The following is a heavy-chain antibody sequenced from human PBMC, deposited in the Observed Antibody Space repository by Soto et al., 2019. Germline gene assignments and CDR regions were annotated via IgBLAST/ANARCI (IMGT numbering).Heavy chain of an antibody. Sequence: TSETLSLTCAVYGGSFSGYYWSWIRQPPGKGLEWIGEINHSGSTNYNPSLKSRVTISVDTSKNQFSLKLSSVTAADTAVYYCARAASNYDFWSGYRKAPYYFDYWGQGTLVTSPQ. V-gene: IGHV4-34*01. D-gene: IGHD3-3*01. J-gene: IGHJ4*02. CDR1: GGSFSGYY. CDR2: INHSGST. CDR3: ARAASNYDFWSGYRKAPYYFDY.